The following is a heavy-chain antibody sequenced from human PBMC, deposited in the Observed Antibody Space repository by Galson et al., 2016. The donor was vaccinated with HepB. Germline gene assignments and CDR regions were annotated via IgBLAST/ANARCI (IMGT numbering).Heavy chain of an antibody. J-gene: IGHJ4*02. Sequence: SVKVSCKASGYTFTDYGFSWVRQAPGQGPEWMGWISAYSGATNYAPNFEGRVTISRDTSTTTTYLEVRSLRSDDTAIYYCARDQTYYGDYAAYWRQGTLVTVSS. V-gene: IGHV1-18*04. CDR3: ARDQTYYGDYAAY. CDR2: ISAYSGAT. CDR1: GYTFTDYG. D-gene: IGHD4-17*01.